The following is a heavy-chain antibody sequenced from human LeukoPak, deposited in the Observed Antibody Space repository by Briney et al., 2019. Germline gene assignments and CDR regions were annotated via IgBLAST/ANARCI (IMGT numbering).Heavy chain of an antibody. CDR2: ITGSDGST. V-gene: IGHV3-23*01. J-gene: IGHJ4*02. D-gene: IGHD5-24*01. CDR3: AKVYSIDAYNYPFDY. CDR1: GFTFSSYA. Sequence: PGGSLRLSCAASGFTFSSYAMSWVRQAPGKGLDWVSSITGSDGSTYYADSVKGRFTISRDNSKNTLFLQMTSLRAEDTAVYHCAKVYSIDAYNYPFDYWGQGTLVTVSS.